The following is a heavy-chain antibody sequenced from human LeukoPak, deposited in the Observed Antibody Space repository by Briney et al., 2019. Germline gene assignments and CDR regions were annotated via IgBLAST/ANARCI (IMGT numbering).Heavy chain of an antibody. Sequence: PGRSLRLSCAASGFTFDDYAMHWVRQARGKGLVGVSGISWTSGSIGYANSVNGRFTISRDNAKSTLYLQMNSLRADDMALYYCTRASGYSSGAVDYWGQGTLVTVSS. D-gene: IGHD5-18*01. J-gene: IGHJ4*02. CDR2: ISWTSGSI. CDR1: GFTFDDYA. CDR3: TRASGYSSGAVDY. V-gene: IGHV3-9*03.